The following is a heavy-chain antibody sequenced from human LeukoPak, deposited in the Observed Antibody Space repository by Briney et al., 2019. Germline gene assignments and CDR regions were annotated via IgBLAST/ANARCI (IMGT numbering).Heavy chain of an antibody. Sequence: GASVKVSCKATGYAFTGYYMHWVRQAPGQGLEWMGWINPKSGGTNYAQKFQGRVTMTRDTSISTAYMELSRLRSDDTAVYYCARGDIVVVPAAKGAYNWFDPWGQGTLVTVSS. D-gene: IGHD2-2*01. CDR2: INPKSGGT. CDR1: GYAFTGYY. J-gene: IGHJ5*02. V-gene: IGHV1-2*02. CDR3: ARGDIVVVPAAKGAYNWFDP.